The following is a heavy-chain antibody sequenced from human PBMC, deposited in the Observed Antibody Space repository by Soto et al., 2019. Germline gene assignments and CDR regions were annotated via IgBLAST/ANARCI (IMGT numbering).Heavy chain of an antibody. V-gene: IGHV1-18*01. D-gene: IGHD5-18*01. CDR2: ISAYNGNT. CDR3: ASFREGYSYGWSYYSGMDV. J-gene: IGHJ6*02. CDR1: GYTFTSYG. Sequence: QVQLVQSGAEVKKPGASVKVSCKASGYTFTSYGFSWVRQAPGQGLEWMGWISAYNGNTNYAQKLQGRLTMTTDTSTSTAYMERRRLRSDDTAVYYCASFREGYSYGWSYYSGMDVWGQGTTVTVSS.